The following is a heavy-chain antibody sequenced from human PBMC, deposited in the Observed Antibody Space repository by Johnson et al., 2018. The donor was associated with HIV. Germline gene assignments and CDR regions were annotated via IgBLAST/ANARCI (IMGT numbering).Heavy chain of an antibody. V-gene: IGHV3-30*02. Sequence: QVQLVESGGGVVQPGGSLRLSCAASGFTFSRHGMHWVRQAPGKGLEWVAFIRYDGSNKYYADSVKGLFTISRDNSKNTLYLQMNSLRAEDTAVYYCATCGGVVGNAFDIWGQGTMVTVSS. CDR2: IRYDGSNK. CDR3: ATCGGVVGNAFDI. CDR1: GFTFSRHG. D-gene: IGHD2-21*01. J-gene: IGHJ3*02.